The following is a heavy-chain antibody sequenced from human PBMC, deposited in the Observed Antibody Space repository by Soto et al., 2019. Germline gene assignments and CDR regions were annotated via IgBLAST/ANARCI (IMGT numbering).Heavy chain of an antibody. CDR3: ATTPLL. J-gene: IGHJ4*02. CDR2: IYYSGST. CDR1: SGSISSVGYY. Sequence: SETLSLTCIVSSGSISSVGYYWSWIRQHPGKGLEWIGHIYYSGSTHNNPSLKSRVTISVDTAKNQVSLKLSSVTAADTAVYYCATTPLLWGQGTLVTFSS. V-gene: IGHV4-31*03.